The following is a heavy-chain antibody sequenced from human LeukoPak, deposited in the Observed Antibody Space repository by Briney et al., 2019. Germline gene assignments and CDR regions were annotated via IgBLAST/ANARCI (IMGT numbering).Heavy chain of an antibody. Sequence: ASVKVSCKASGYTFTSCAMNWVRQAPGQGLEWMGWINTNTGNPTYAQGFTGRFVFSLDTSVTTAYLQISSLKADDTAVYYCARGTIAGYSSGWWGSLDYWGQGTLVTVSS. CDR3: ARGTIAGYSSGWWGSLDY. D-gene: IGHD6-19*01. V-gene: IGHV7-4-1*02. J-gene: IGHJ4*02. CDR2: INTNTGNP. CDR1: GYTFTSCA.